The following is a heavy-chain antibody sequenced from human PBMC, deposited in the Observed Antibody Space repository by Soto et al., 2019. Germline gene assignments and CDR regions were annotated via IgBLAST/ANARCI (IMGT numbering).Heavy chain of an antibody. CDR1: GYTFTSYY. Sequence: ASLKVSCKASGYTFTSYYMHWVRQAPGQGLEWMGIINPSGGSTSYAQKFQGRVTMTRDTSTSTVYMELSSLRSEDTAVYYCARDTAAAGPYYYYYMDVWGKGTTVTVSS. D-gene: IGHD6-13*01. CDR3: ARDTAAAGPYYYYYMDV. V-gene: IGHV1-46*03. J-gene: IGHJ6*03. CDR2: INPSGGST.